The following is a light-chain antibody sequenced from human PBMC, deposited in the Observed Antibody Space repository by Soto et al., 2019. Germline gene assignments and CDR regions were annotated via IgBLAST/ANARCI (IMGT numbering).Light chain of an antibody. CDR2: GAS. CDR1: QSVDTN. V-gene: IGKV3-15*01. J-gene: IGKJ3*01. CDR3: QQYNKWPPFT. Sequence: EIVMAQSPATLSASPGERATLSCRASQSVDTNLAWYQQKLGQAPRLLVYGASTRATGIPARFSGSGSGTEFTLTISSLQPEDFAVYYCQQYNKWPPFTFGPGTKVDI.